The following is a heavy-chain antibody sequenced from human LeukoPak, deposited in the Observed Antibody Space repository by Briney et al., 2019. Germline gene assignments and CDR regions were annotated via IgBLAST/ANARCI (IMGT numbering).Heavy chain of an antibody. CDR3: AKDSLYCYDSSPEYYLTY. J-gene: IGHJ4*02. Sequence: GGSLRLSCAASGFTVSSNYMSWVRQAPGKGLEWVSVIYSGGSTYYADSVKGRFTISRDNSKSTLYLQMNSVRAEDTAVYYCAKDSLYCYDSSPEYYLTYWGQGTLVTVSS. CDR1: GFTVSSNY. V-gene: IGHV3-53*01. D-gene: IGHD3-22*01. CDR2: IYSGGST.